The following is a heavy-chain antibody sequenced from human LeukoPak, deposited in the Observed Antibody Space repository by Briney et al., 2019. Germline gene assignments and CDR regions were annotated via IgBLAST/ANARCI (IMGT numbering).Heavy chain of an antibody. CDR2: ISAYNGNT. Sequence: ASVKVSCKASGYTFTSYGISWVRQAPGQGLEWMGWISAYNGNTNYAQKLQGRVTMTTDTSTSTAHMELRSLRSDDTAVYYCARFRGEQYYYGMDVWGKGTTVTVSS. D-gene: IGHD3-16*01. J-gene: IGHJ6*04. V-gene: IGHV1-18*04. CDR3: ARFRGEQYYYGMDV. CDR1: GYTFTSYG.